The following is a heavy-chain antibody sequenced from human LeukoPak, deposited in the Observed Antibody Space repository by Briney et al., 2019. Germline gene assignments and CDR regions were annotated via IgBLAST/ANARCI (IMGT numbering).Heavy chain of an antibody. Sequence: GASLRLSCAASGFTFNFYAMNWVRQAPGKGLEWVANIKQDGSEKSYVDSVKGRFSISRDNAKNSLYLQMNSLRVEDTAVYYCTRNWDSWGQGTLVTVSS. J-gene: IGHJ4*02. D-gene: IGHD1-1*01. V-gene: IGHV3-7*01. CDR2: IKQDGSEK. CDR1: GFTFNFYA. CDR3: TRNWDS.